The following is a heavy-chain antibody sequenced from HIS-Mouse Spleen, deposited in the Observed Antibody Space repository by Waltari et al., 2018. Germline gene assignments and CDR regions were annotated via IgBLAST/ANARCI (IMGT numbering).Heavy chain of an antibody. CDR2: IYYSGSN. D-gene: IGHD3-3*01. J-gene: IGHJ3*02. V-gene: IGHV4-39*07. CDR1: GGSISSSSYY. Sequence: QLQLQESGPGLVKPSETLSLTCTVSGGSISSSSYYWGWIRQPPGKGLEWIGSIYYSGSNYYTPSLKSRVTISVDTSKNQFSLKLSSVTAADTAVYYCARAPTGFLEWFDAFDIWGQGTMVTVSS. CDR3: ARAPTGFLEWFDAFDI.